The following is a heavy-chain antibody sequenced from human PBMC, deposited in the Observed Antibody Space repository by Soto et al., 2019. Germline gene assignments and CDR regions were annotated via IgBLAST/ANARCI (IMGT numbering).Heavy chain of an antibody. J-gene: IGHJ4*02. D-gene: IGHD4-17*01. CDR1: GFSLSTSGMC. CDR3: ARSTGDYPPFDY. Sequence: SGPTLVNPTQTLTLTCTFSGFSLSTSGMCVSWIRQPPGKALEWLARIDWDDDKYYSTSLKTRLTISKDTSKNQVVLTMTNMDPVDTATYYCARSTGDYPPFDYWGQGTLVTVSS. CDR2: IDWDDDK. V-gene: IGHV2-70*11.